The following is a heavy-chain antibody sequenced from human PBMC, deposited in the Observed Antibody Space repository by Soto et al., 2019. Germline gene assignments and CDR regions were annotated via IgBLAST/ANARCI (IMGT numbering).Heavy chain of an antibody. CDR3: ARDEAPYGGNSYPGY. J-gene: IGHJ4*02. V-gene: IGHV3-33*01. CDR1: GFTFISYH. CDR2: IWYDGSNK. Sequence: PGGSLRLSCAASGFTFISYHIHWVRQAPGKGLEWVAVIWYDGSNKYYADSVKGRFTISRDNSKNTLYLQMNSLRAEDTAVYYCARDEAPYGGNSYPGYWGQGTRVTVSS. D-gene: IGHD2-21*02.